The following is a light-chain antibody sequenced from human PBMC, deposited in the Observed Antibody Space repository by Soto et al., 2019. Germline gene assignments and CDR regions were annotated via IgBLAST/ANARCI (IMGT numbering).Light chain of an antibody. V-gene: IGKV1-39*01. J-gene: IGKJ4*01. CDR1: QNIMKY. Sequence: IEMTQSQSSLSASVGDRFTFTCRASQNIMKYLNWYQQKPGKAPKLLIYTASSLQVGFPSRFSGSGSGTDFTLTINSLQPEDFATYYCQQSFSAPLTFGGGTKVDIK. CDR2: TAS. CDR3: QQSFSAPLT.